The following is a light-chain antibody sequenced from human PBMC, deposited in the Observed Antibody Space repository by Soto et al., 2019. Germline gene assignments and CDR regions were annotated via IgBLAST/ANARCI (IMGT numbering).Light chain of an antibody. CDR3: QQYNNWGLS. CDR2: GSS. CDR1: GDVCTN. J-gene: IGKJ4*01. V-gene: IGKV3D-15*01. Sequence: IVLTQSPATLSVSPGERGTLSCRARGDVCTNLAWYQQRPGQPPRLLIYGSSTRATGISATFSGSGSRTEFTLTISSLQSEDSAVYYCQQYNNWGLSFGGGTRVEIK.